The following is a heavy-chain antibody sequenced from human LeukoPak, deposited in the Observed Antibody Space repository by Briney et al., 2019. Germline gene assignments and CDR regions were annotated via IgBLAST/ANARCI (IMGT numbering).Heavy chain of an antibody. CDR1: GFTFSSYS. V-gene: IGHV3-21*01. CDR2: ISSSSSYI. D-gene: IGHD6-6*01. Sequence: GGSLRLSCAASGFTFSSYSMNWVRQAPGKGLEWVSSISSSSSYIYYADSVKGRFTISRDHAKNSLYLQMNSLKAEDTAVYYCARDISSSYYYYMDVWGKGTTVTVSS. J-gene: IGHJ6*03. CDR3: ARDISSSYYYYMDV.